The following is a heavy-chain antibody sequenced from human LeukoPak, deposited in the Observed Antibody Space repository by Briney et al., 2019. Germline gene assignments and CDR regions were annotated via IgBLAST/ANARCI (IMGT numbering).Heavy chain of an antibody. CDR3: ARGLKGYYDSSGYYRRYYFDY. V-gene: IGHV4-34*01. CDR2: INHSGST. J-gene: IGHJ4*02. Sequence: PSETLSLTCAVYGGSFSGYYWSWIRQPPGKGLEWIGEINHSGSTNYNTSLKSRVTISVDTSKNQFSLKLSSVTAADTAVYYCARGLKGYYDSSGYYRRYYFDYWGQGTLVTVSS. D-gene: IGHD3-22*01. CDR1: GGSFSGYY.